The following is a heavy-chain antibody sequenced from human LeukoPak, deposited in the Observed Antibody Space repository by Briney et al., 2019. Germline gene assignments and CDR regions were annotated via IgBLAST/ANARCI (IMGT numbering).Heavy chain of an antibody. V-gene: IGHV4-59*08. D-gene: IGHD5-18*01. CDR3: ARHYGGYSYGYGLLYYYGMEV. CDR2: IYYSGST. J-gene: IGHJ6*02. Sequence: PSETLSLTCTVSGGSISSYYWSWIRQPPGKGLKWIGYIYYSGSTNYNPSLKSRVTISVDTSKNQFSLKLSSVTAADTAVYYCARHYGGYSYGYGLLYYYGMEVWGQGTTVTVSS. CDR1: GGSISSYY.